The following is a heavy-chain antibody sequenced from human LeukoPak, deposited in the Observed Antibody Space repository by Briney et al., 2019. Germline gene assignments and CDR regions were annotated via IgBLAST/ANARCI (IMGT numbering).Heavy chain of an antibody. CDR2: ISGSGGST. V-gene: IGHV3-23*01. Sequence: GGSLRLSCAASGFTFRSHDMSWVRQAPGKGLEWVSGISGSGGSTFYADSVKGRFTISRDNSKNTLYLQMNGLRAEDTAVYYCARMYYYDSSGYYGPVDYWGQGTLVTVSS. D-gene: IGHD3-22*01. CDR1: GFTFRSHD. CDR3: ARMYYYDSSGYYGPVDY. J-gene: IGHJ4*02.